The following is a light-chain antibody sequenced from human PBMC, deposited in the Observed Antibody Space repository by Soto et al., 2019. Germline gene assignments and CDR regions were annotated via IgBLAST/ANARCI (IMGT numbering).Light chain of an antibody. CDR2: AAS. CDR1: QGINNY. V-gene: IGKV1-9*01. Sequence: DIPLTQSPSFLSASVGERVTITCLASQGINNYLAWYQQKPGKAPKLLIYAASTLQSGVPSRFSGSGSGAEFTLTISSLQPEAFATYYCQHLINYPITFGQGTRLEIK. CDR3: QHLINYPIT. J-gene: IGKJ5*01.